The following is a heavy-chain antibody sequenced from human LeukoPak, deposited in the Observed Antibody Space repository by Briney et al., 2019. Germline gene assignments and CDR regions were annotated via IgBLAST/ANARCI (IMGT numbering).Heavy chain of an antibody. V-gene: IGHV4-59*01. D-gene: IGHD3-9*01. CDR1: GGSISSYY. Sequence: SETLSLTCAVYGGSISSYYWSWIRQPPGKGLEWIGYIYYSGSTNYNPSLKSRVTISVDKFKNQFSLKLSSVTAADTAVYYCARSKDILTGYCFDYWGQGTLVTVSS. CDR2: IYYSGST. CDR3: ARSKDILTGYCFDY. J-gene: IGHJ4*02.